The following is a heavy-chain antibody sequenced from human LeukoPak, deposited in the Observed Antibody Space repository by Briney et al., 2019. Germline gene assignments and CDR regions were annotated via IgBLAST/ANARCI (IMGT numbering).Heavy chain of an antibody. Sequence: SETLSLTCAVYGGSFSGYYWSWIRQPPGKGLEWIGYIYYSGSTNYNPSLKRRVTISVDTSKNQFSLKLSSVTAADTAVYYCAVPWGNWNDADAFDIWGQGTMVTVSS. CDR3: AVPWGNWNDADAFDI. D-gene: IGHD1-20*01. V-gene: IGHV4-59*01. J-gene: IGHJ3*02. CDR1: GGSFSGYY. CDR2: IYYSGST.